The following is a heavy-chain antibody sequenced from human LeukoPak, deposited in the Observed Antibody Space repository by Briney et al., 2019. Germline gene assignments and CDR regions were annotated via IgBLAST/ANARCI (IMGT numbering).Heavy chain of an antibody. J-gene: IGHJ4*02. D-gene: IGHD1-26*01. CDR3: AKDLLPVGASNYYFDY. Sequence: PGGSLRLSCAASGFTFRSYALSWVRQAPGKGLEWVSAISGSGGDTYYADSVKGRFTISRDNSKNTLYLQMNSLRVDDTAVYYCAKDLLPVGASNYYFDYWGQGTLVTVSS. CDR2: ISGSGGDT. CDR1: GFTFRSYA. V-gene: IGHV3-23*01.